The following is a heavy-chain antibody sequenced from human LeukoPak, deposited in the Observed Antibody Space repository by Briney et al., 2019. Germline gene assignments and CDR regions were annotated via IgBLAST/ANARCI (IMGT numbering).Heavy chain of an antibody. D-gene: IGHD3-10*01. CDR1: GYTLTELS. Sequence: ASVKVSCKVSGYTLTELSMHWVRQAPGKGLEWMGGFDPEDGETIYAQKFQGRVTMTEDTSTDTAYMELSSLRSEDTAVYYCATDPARFGEFVWFDPWGQGTLVTVSS. J-gene: IGHJ5*02. CDR2: FDPEDGET. CDR3: ATDPARFGEFVWFDP. V-gene: IGHV1-24*01.